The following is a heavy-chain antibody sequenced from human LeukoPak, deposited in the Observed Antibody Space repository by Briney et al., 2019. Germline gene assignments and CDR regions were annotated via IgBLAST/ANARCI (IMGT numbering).Heavy chain of an antibody. J-gene: IGHJ6*03. Sequence: GGSLRLSCAASGFTFSSYSMNWVRQAPGKGLEWVSYISSSGSTIYYADSVKGRFTISRDNAKNSLYLQMNSLRAEDTAVYYCARDHGYYDSSGYYYYYYYMDVWGKGTTVTVSS. CDR1: GFTFSSYS. D-gene: IGHD3-22*01. V-gene: IGHV3-48*04. CDR3: ARDHGYYDSSGYYYYYYYMDV. CDR2: ISSSGSTI.